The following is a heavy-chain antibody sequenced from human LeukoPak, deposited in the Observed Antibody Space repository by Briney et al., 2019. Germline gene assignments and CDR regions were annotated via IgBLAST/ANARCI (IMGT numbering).Heavy chain of an antibody. CDR2: INHSGST. J-gene: IGHJ4*02. CDR3: ARGRSGWPKLYYFDY. Sequence: SETLSLTCAVYGGSFSGYYWSWIRQPPGKGLEWIGEINHSGSTDYNPSLKSRVTISVDTSKNQFSLKLSSVTAAGTAVYYCARGRSGWPKLYYFDYWGQGTLVTVSS. V-gene: IGHV4-34*01. CDR1: GGSFSGYY. D-gene: IGHD6-19*01.